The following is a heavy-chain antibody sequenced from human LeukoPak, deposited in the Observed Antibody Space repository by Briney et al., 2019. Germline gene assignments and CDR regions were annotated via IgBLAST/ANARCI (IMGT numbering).Heavy chain of an antibody. Sequence: PSETLSLTCTVSGGSISSSSYYWGWIRQPPGKGLEWIGSIYYSGSTYYNPSLKSRVTISVDTSKNQFSLKLSSVTAADTAVYYCARHPDILVVPAGNWFDPWGQRTLVTVSS. J-gene: IGHJ5*02. CDR2: IYYSGST. CDR1: GGSISSSSYY. D-gene: IGHD2-2*01. CDR3: ARHPDILVVPAGNWFDP. V-gene: IGHV4-39*01.